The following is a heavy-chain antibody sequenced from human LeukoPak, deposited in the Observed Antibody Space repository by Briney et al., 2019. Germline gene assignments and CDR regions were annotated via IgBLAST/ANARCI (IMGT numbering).Heavy chain of an antibody. Sequence: GGSLRLSCAASGFTFSSYAMSWVRQVPGKGLEWVSDISGSGGSTYHADTVKGRFTISRDNSKNTLYLQMNSLRAEYTAVYYCAKDRRSNGDWGQGTLVTVSS. D-gene: IGHD4-17*01. J-gene: IGHJ4*02. CDR2: ISGSGGST. CDR3: AKDRRSNGD. V-gene: IGHV3-23*01. CDR1: GFTFSSYA.